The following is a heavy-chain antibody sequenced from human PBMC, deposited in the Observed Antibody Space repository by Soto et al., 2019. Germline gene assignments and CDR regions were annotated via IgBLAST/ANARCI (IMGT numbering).Heavy chain of an antibody. J-gene: IGHJ1*01. CDR2: ISSDGTTT. D-gene: IGHD2-8*01. CDR1: GFTFRKFW. V-gene: IGHV3-74*01. Sequence: EVQLVQSGGGLAQPGKSLRLSCAASGFTFRKFWMHWVRQVPGKGPVWVSYISSDGTTTDYADSVKGRFTISRDNAKEPLYQQMDSLRAEDTAVYYCAIQDCTNDVCLEAAVTVGGALESWGQGTMVTVSS. CDR3: AIQDCTNDVCLEAAVTVGGALES.